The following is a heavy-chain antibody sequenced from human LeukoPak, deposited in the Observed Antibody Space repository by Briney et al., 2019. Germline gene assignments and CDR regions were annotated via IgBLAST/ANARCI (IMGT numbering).Heavy chain of an antibody. J-gene: IGHJ4*02. CDR3: ARYNPGSGFVDY. CDR1: GGSVSSYY. D-gene: IGHD3-22*01. V-gene: IGHV4-59*02. CDR2: IYYTGST. Sequence: PSETLSLTCTVSGGSVSSYYWNWIRQPPGKGLEWIGYIYYTGSTNYNPSLKSRVTISVDTSKNQFSLNLSSVTAADTAMYYCARYNPGSGFVDYWGQGTLVTVSS.